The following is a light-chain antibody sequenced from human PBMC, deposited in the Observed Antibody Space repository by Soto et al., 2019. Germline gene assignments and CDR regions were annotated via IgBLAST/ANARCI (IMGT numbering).Light chain of an antibody. CDR3: QQYKDWQWT. V-gene: IGKV3-15*01. CDR1: QTVINK. Sequence: EIVMTQSPATLSVSPGERATLSCRASQTVINKIAWFQQEPGQDPRLLIYDASTRDTGIPDRVSGSGSGTEFTRTISSLQSEDGAVDDGQQYKDWQWTFGQGTKVDIK. J-gene: IGKJ1*01. CDR2: DAS.